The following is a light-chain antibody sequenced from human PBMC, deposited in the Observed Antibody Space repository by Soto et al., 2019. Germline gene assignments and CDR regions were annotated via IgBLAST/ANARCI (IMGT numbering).Light chain of an antibody. CDR1: SSNIGNNY. CDR2: DNN. Sequence: QSVLTQPPSVSAAPGQKVTISCSGSSSNIGNNYVSWYQQLPGTAPKLLIYDNNERPSGIPDRFSGSKSGTSATLGITGLQTGDEADYYCATWDFSLSAGVFGGGTKVTV. V-gene: IGLV1-51*01. CDR3: ATWDFSLSAGV. J-gene: IGLJ2*01.